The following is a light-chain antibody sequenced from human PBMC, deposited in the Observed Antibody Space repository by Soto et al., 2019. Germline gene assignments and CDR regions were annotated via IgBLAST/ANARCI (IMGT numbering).Light chain of an antibody. CDR3: QEYNNWPPIT. Sequence: EIVMTQSPSTLSVSLGERATLAFRASQSVTSNLAWSQQIPVQAPRLIIYDASTRATGIPARFSGSGSGTEFTLTITSLQSEDSVVYYWQEYNNWPPITFGQGTRLEIK. CDR2: DAS. V-gene: IGKV3D-15*01. J-gene: IGKJ5*01. CDR1: QSVTSN.